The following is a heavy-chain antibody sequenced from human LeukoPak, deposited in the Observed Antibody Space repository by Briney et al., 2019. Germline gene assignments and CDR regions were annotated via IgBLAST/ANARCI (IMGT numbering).Heavy chain of an antibody. CDR1: GFTFSSYW. Sequence: GGSLRLSCAASGFTFSSYWMSWVRQAPGKGLEWVANIKQDGSEKYYVDSVKGRFTISRDNAKNSLYLQMNSLRAEDTAVYYCARAKSIAARPDYFDYWGQGTLVTVSS. V-gene: IGHV3-7*01. D-gene: IGHD6-6*01. CDR2: IKQDGSEK. J-gene: IGHJ4*02. CDR3: ARAKSIAARPDYFDY.